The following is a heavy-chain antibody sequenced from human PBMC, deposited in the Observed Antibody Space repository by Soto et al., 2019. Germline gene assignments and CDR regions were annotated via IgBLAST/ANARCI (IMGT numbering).Heavy chain of an antibody. CDR2: ISSSSSYI. Sequence: GGSLRLSCAASGFTFSSYSMNWVRQAPGKGLEWVSSISSSSSYIYYADSVKGRFTISRDNAKNSLYLQMNSLRAEDTAVYYCARIQLGYAAFDTWGQGTMVTVSS. CDR1: GFTFSSYS. D-gene: IGHD6-13*01. J-gene: IGHJ3*02. CDR3: ARIQLGYAAFDT. V-gene: IGHV3-21*01.